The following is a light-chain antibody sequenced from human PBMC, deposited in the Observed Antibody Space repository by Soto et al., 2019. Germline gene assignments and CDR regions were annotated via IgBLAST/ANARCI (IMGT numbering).Light chain of an antibody. J-gene: IGLJ1*01. V-gene: IGLV1-40*01. CDR3: QSYDSSLSGRV. CDR2: GNS. CDR1: SSNIGAGCD. Sequence: QSVLTQPPSVSGAPGQRVTISCTGSSSNIGAGCDVHWYQQLPGTAPKLLIYGNSNRPSGVPDRFSGSKSGTSASLAITGLQAEDEADYYCQSYDSSLSGRVFGTGTKVTVL.